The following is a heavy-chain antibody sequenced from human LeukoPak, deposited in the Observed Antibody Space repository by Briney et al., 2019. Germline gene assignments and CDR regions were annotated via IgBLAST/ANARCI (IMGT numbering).Heavy chain of an antibody. D-gene: IGHD4-17*01. CDR1: GYTFTGYY. CDR3: AELTGDPNY. V-gene: IGHV1-2*02. CDR2: INPNSGGT. Sequence: ASVKVSCKASGYTFTGYYLHWVRQAPGQGLEYMGWINPNSGGTNYAQNFQGRVTMTRDTSISTVYMELSSLTSDDTAVYYCAELTGDPNYWGQGTLVTVSS. J-gene: IGHJ4*02.